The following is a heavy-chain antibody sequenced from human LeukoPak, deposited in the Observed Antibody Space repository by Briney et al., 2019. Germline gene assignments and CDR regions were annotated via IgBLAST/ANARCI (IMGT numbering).Heavy chain of an antibody. Sequence: GGSLRLSCAASGFTFSSYAMSWVRQAPGGGLEWVSAISSSGGDTYYADSVKGRFTISRDNSKNTLYLQMNSLRAEDTAVYYCARERWLQSGYFDYWGQGTLVTVSS. CDR3: ARERWLQSGYFDY. CDR1: GFTFSSYA. D-gene: IGHD5-24*01. V-gene: IGHV3-23*01. J-gene: IGHJ4*02. CDR2: ISSSGGDT.